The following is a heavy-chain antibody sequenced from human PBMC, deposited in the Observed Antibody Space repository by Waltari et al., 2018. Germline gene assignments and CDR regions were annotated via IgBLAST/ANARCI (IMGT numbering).Heavy chain of an antibody. CDR1: GFTVRNY. CDR3: ATSMAVAGKGRGWFDS. CDR2: IYTGGST. J-gene: IGHJ5*01. D-gene: IGHD6-19*01. Sequence: EVQLVESGGGLIQPGGSVRLSCAASGFTVRNYMSWVRQAPGKGLECVSVIYTGGSTVSAESVKGRFTSSRENSKNTLYLQMNSRRAEDTAVYYCATSMAVAGKGRGWFDSCGQGTLVTVSS. V-gene: IGHV3-53*01.